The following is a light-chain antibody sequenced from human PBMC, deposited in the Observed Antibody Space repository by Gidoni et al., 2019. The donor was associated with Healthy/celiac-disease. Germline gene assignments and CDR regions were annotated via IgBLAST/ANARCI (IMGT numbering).Light chain of an antibody. CDR2: SDK. Sequence: QSVLTQPLSAPGTPGQRVTISCSGSSSNIGSNTVNCYQQLPGTAPKLLIYSDKQRPSGVPDRFSGSKSGTSASLAISELQSEDEADYYCAAWDDGLNGRGVFGTGTKVTVL. CDR3: AAWDDGLNGRGV. V-gene: IGLV1-44*01. J-gene: IGLJ1*01. CDR1: SSNIGSNT.